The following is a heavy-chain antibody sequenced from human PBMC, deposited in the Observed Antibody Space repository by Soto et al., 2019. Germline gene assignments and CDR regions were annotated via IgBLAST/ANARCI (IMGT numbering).Heavy chain of an antibody. CDR2: INHSGNT. CDR3: TGPYPYYFDS. Sequence: QVQLQQWGAGLLKPSETLSLTCTVYGGSFSTYYWSWSRQPPGQGLEWIGEINHSGNTNYNPSLMGRVTMSFDTSKTQFSLKLSSVTAADTAVYYCTGPYPYYFDSWGQGTLVTVSS. CDR1: GGSFSTYY. J-gene: IGHJ4*02. V-gene: IGHV4-34*01.